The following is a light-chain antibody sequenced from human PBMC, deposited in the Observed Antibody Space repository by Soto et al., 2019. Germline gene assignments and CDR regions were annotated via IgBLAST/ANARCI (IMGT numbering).Light chain of an antibody. Sequence: QSVLTQPRSVSGSPGQSVTISCNGTSSDVGSYNYVSWYQQHPGKAPKLMIYDVTKRPSGVPDRFSGSKSGNTASLTISGLQAEDEADYSCCSYAGRDTYVVFGGGTKVTVL. CDR3: CSYAGRDTYVV. V-gene: IGLV2-11*01. CDR2: DVT. J-gene: IGLJ2*01. CDR1: SSDVGSYNY.